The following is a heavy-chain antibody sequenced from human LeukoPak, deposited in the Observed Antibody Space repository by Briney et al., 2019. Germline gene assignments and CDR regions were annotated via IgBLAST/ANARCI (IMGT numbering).Heavy chain of an antibody. Sequence: SETLSLTCTVYGGSRGDYYWSWIRQPPGKGLEWIGYIYYRGGTNYNPSLERRVTISGDPSKSEFSLKLTSVTAADTAVYYCARGRLIVTPAIYYFESWGQGTLVTVSS. CDR1: GGSRGDYY. CDR3: ARGRLIVTPAIYYFES. CDR2: IYYRGGT. J-gene: IGHJ4*02. D-gene: IGHD2-21*02. V-gene: IGHV4-59*08.